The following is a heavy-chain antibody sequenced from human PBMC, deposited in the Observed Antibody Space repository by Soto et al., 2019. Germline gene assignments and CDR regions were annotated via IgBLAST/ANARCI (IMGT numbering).Heavy chain of an antibody. CDR2: IDYSGST. V-gene: IGHV4-31*03. CDR1: GGSISSGGYY. J-gene: IGHJ4*02. CDR3: ARGRSSTSPYPIGY. D-gene: IGHD2-2*01. Sequence: QVQLQESGPGLVKPSQTLSLTCTVSGGSISSGGYYWSWIRQHPGKGLEWIGYIDYSGSTYYNPSHKSRVTISVDTSKNQFSLKLSSVTAADTAVYYCARGRSSTSPYPIGYWGQGTLVTVSS.